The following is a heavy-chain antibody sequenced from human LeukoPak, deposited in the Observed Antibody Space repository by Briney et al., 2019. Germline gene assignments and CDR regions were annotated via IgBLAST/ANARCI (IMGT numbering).Heavy chain of an antibody. CDR1: GXTFSSYE. CDR3: ARDLGYCSSTSCYLFVNYYYGMDV. D-gene: IGHD2-2*01. Sequence: GGSLRLSCAASGXTFSSYEMNWVRQAPGKGQEWVSYISSSGSTIYYADSVKGRFTISRDNAKNSLYLQMNSLRAEDTAVYYCARDLGYCSSTSCYLFVNYYYGMDVWGQGTTVTVSS. CDR2: ISSSGSTI. V-gene: IGHV3-48*03. J-gene: IGHJ6*02.